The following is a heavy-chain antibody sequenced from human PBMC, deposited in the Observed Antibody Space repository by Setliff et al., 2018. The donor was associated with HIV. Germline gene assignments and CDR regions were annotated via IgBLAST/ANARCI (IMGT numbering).Heavy chain of an antibody. CDR2: IHYSGST. J-gene: IGHJ4*02. D-gene: IGHD2-2*01. Sequence: PSETLSLTCAVSGASISSNNWWTWVRQPPGRGLEWIGEIHYSGSTNYNPSLKSRVTISVDKSRSQFSLKVNSVTAADTAVYYCAREVPARQHFDFWGQGTLVTVSS. CDR3: AREVPARQHFDF. CDR1: GASISSNNW. V-gene: IGHV4-4*02.